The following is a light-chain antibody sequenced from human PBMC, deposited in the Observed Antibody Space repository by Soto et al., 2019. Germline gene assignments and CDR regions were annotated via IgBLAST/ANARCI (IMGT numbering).Light chain of an antibody. CDR1: QGISSY. CDR3: QQHYCCTRT. Sequence: IQLTPSPSILSASVGDRVPITCRASQGISSYLAWYQQKPGKDPELLIYAASTLQSWVPSRFSGSGSGTDFTLTISCSQSEEFVTYYCQQHYCCTRTFGQGTKVDIK. V-gene: IGKV1-9*01. J-gene: IGKJ1*01. CDR2: AAS.